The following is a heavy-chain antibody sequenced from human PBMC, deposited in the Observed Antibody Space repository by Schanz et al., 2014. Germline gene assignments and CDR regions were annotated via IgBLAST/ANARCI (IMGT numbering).Heavy chain of an antibody. CDR3: ARDSGSGIFDY. D-gene: IGHD3-10*01. CDR2: INPNTGGT. J-gene: IGHJ4*02. V-gene: IGHV1-2*06. CDR1: AYTFTGYY. Sequence: QVQLVQSGAEVKKPGASVKVSCKASAYTFTGYYMHWVRQAPGQGLEWMGRINPNTGGTDYAQKFQGGVTMARDTSISTAYMDLYRLRSDDTAVYYCARDSGSGIFDYWGQGTLVTVSS.